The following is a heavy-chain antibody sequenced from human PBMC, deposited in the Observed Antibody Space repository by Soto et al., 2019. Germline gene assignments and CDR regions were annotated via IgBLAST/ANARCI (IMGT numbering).Heavy chain of an antibody. D-gene: IGHD2-2*01. CDR2: ITSDTTFT. CDR3: VRHSSRLAY. J-gene: IGHJ4*02. Sequence: EVQLVETGGGLVKPGGSLRVSCAASGFTFNSYSMAWVRQAPGKGLEWVSAITSDTTFTLYADSVKGRFTMSRDNAKNSLHLQMSMLRVEDTAVYYCVRHSSRLAYWGQGAPVTASS. CDR1: GFTFNSYS. V-gene: IGHV3-21*01.